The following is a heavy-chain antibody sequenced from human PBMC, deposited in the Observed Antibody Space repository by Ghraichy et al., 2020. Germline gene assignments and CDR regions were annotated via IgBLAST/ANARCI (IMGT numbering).Heavy chain of an antibody. V-gene: IGHV3-23*01. D-gene: IGHD6-13*01. CDR1: GFTFSSYA. Sequence: GGSLRLSCAASGFTFSSYAMGWVRQAPGKGLEWVSTISSSGGTTYYADFVKGRFTISRDNSKNTLYLQMNSLRAEDTAVYYCAKGIAATGTGSAFDVWGQGTMVTVSS. CDR3: AKGIAATGTGSAFDV. CDR2: ISSSGGTT. J-gene: IGHJ3*01.